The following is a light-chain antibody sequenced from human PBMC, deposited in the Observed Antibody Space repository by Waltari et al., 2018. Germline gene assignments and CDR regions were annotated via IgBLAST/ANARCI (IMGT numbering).Light chain of an antibody. Sequence: QSVLTQPPSVPGAPGQTATISCTGAFSIIGAGPAVHWYQRLPGAAPKLLIHKNNNRPSGVPARFSGSRSGASASLIIAGLQSEDEADYYCQSYDNKLKVFGSGTKVNVL. CDR2: KNN. V-gene: IGLV1-40*03. CDR3: QSYDNKLKV. CDR1: FSIIGAGPA. J-gene: IGLJ6*01.